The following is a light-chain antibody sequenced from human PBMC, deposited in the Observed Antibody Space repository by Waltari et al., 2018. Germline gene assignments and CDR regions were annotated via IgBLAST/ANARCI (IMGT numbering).Light chain of an antibody. CDR1: SSNIGPNA. CDR3: AAWDDSLNEV. CDR2: SNK. Sequence: QSVLTQPPSASGTPGQRVTISCSGSSSNIGPNAVNWYQQLPGTAPKLLIYSNKQRPSGVPDRFSGSKSGTSASLAISGLQSEDEADYYCAAWDDSLNEVFGGGTKLTVL. J-gene: IGLJ3*02. V-gene: IGLV1-44*01.